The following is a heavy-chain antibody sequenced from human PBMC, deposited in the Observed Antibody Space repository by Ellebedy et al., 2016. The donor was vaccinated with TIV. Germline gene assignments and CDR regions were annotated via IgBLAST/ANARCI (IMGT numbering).Heavy chain of an antibody. V-gene: IGHV1-69*13. CDR1: GGSFSTYA. CDR3: ARGSRDGYNYDFDY. CDR2: ILPIFGTT. J-gene: IGHJ4*02. D-gene: IGHD5-24*01. Sequence: AASVKVSCKASGGSFSTYAISWVRQAPGQGLEWMGGILPIFGTTESAQNFQGRVTITADESTSTTYMELSSLRSEDTAVYYCARGSRDGYNYDFDYWGQGTLVTVSS.